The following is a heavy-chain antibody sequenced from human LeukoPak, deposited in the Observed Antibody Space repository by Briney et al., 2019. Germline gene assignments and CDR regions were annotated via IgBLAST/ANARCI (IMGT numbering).Heavy chain of an antibody. V-gene: IGHV3-30*02. CDR2: IRYDGSNK. J-gene: IGHJ4*02. CDR1: GFTFSSYG. Sequence: PGGSLRLSCAASGFTFSSYGMHWVRQAPGKGLEWVAFIRYDGSNKYYADSVKGRFTISRDNSKNTLYLQMNSLRAEDTAVYYCAKGPVVVAATASSHFGYWGQGTLVTVSS. D-gene: IGHD2-15*01. CDR3: AKGPVVVAATASSHFGY.